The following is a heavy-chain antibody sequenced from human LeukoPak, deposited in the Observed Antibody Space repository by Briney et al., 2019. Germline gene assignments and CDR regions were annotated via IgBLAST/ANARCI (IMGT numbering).Heavy chain of an antibody. J-gene: IGHJ4*02. V-gene: IGHV1-2*02. CDR2: INPKSGGT. Sequence: ATVKVSCKASGYTFTDYNLHWVRQAPGEGVEWMGWINPKSGGTKFAQKHQGGVTMTADTSIDTAYLELSNLKSDDTAIYYCARSSSGWPLYFDCWGQGTLVTVSS. CDR1: GYTFTDYN. D-gene: IGHD6-19*01. CDR3: ARSSSGWPLYFDC.